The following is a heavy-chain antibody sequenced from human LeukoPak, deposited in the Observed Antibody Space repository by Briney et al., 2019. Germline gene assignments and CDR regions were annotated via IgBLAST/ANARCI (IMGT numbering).Heavy chain of an antibody. V-gene: IGHV3-23*01. CDR1: GFTFSSNG. CDR3: AKGGINYFDP. CDR2: ISGRGGST. Sequence: PGGSLRLSCAASGFTFSSNGMSWVRQAPGKGLEWVSAISGRGGSTDYADSVRGRFTISRDNSKNTLYLQMNSLRAEDTAVYYCAKGGINYFDPWGQGTLVTVSS. J-gene: IGHJ5*02. D-gene: IGHD1-7*01.